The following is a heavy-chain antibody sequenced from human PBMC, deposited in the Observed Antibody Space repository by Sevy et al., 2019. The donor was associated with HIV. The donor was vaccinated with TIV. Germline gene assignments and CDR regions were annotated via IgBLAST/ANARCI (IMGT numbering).Heavy chain of an antibody. CDR3: ARDGSITFGGVIVANWFDP. V-gene: IGHV4-61*02. D-gene: IGHD3-16*02. Sequence: SETLSLTCTVSGGSISSGSYHWSWIRQPAGKGLEWIGRIYTSGSTNYNPSLKSRVTMSVDTSKNQFSLKVSSVTAADTAVYYCARDGSITFGGVIVANWFDPWGQRTLVTVSS. CDR1: GGSISSGSYH. J-gene: IGHJ5*02. CDR2: IYTSGST.